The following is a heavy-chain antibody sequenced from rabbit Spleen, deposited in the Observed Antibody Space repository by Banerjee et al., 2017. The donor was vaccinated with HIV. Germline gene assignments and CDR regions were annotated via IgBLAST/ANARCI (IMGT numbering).Heavy chain of an antibody. J-gene: IGHJ6*01. CDR1: GFSFSNGYY. V-gene: IGHV1S40*01. D-gene: IGHD1-1*01. CDR2: IDTGSSGFT. CDR3: ARDTSSSFSSYGMDL. Sequence: QSLEESGGDLVKPEGSLTLTCTASGFSFSNGYYMCWVRQAPGKGLEWIACIDTGSSGFTYFASWAKGRFTISKTSSTTVTLQMTSLTAADTATYFCARDTSSSFSSYGMDLWGQGTLVTVS.